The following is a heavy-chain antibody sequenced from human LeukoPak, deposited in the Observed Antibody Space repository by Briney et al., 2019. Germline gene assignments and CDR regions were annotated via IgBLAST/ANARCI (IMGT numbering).Heavy chain of an antibody. V-gene: IGHV1-2*02. CDR1: GYTFTGYY. CDR2: INPNSGGT. Sequence: GASVKVSCKASGYTFTGYYMHWVRQAPGQGLEWMGWINPNSGGTNYARKFQGRVTMTRDTSISTAYMELSRLRSDDTAVYYCARSLGKYYYYYMDVRGKGTTVTVSS. D-gene: IGHD7-27*01. CDR3: ARSLGKYYYYYMDV. J-gene: IGHJ6*03.